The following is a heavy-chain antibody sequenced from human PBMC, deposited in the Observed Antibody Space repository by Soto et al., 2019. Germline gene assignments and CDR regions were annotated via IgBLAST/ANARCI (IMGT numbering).Heavy chain of an antibody. Sequence: GGSLRLSCAASGFTFSSYAMSWVRQAPGKGLEWVSVISGSGGDTYYADSVKGRFTISRDNSKNTLSLQMNSLRAEDTAVYYCAKARGSSTPAPGSYWGKGTLVTVSS. CDR2: ISGSGGDT. CDR3: AKARGSSTPAPGSY. V-gene: IGHV3-23*01. J-gene: IGHJ1*01. D-gene: IGHD2-2*01. CDR1: GFTFSSYA.